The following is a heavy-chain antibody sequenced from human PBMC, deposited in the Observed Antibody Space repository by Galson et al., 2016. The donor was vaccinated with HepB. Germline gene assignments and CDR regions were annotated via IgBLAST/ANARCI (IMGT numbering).Heavy chain of an antibody. J-gene: IGHJ6*02. CDR3: ASDILTGDYVPEVPPPHYDYGMDV. D-gene: IGHD3-9*01. CDR1: GYSVISYG. CDR2: ISAYNGNT. Sequence: SVKVSCKAFGYSVISYGITWVRQAPGQGLEWMGWISAYNGNTNYAQKFQGRVTMTLTTDTSTSTACMELRSLRSDATAVYYCASDILTGDYVPEVPPPHYDYGMDVWGQGTTVSVSS. V-gene: IGHV1-18*01.